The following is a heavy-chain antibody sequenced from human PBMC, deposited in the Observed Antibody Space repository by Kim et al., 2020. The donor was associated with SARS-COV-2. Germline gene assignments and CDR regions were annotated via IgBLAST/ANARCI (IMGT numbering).Heavy chain of an antibody. CDR1: GFTFSNAW. J-gene: IGHJ3*02. D-gene: IGHD3-22*01. CDR3: TRTYYYDSSGPLTDQPRRDAFDI. Sequence: GGSLRLSCAASGFTFSNAWMSWVRQAPGKGLEWVGRIKSKTDGGTTDYAAPVKGRFTISRDDSKNTLYLQMNSLKTEDTAVYYCTRTYYYDSSGPLTDQPRRDAFDIWGQGTMVTVSS. V-gene: IGHV3-15*01. CDR2: IKSKTDGGTT.